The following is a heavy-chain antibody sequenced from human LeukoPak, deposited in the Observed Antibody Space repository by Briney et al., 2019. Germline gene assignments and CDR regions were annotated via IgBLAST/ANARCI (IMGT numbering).Heavy chain of an antibody. CDR2: MNPNSGNT. D-gene: IGHD2-2*01. CDR1: GYTFSSYD. CDR3: ARAGVVATGLDY. V-gene: IGHV1-8*01. Sequence: ASVKVSCKASGYTFSSYDINWVRQAPGQGLEWMGWMNPNSGNTGYGQKFQGSVTMTRNSSVNTAYMELSSLRSEDTALYYCARAGVVATGLDYWGQGTLLTVSS. J-gene: IGHJ4*02.